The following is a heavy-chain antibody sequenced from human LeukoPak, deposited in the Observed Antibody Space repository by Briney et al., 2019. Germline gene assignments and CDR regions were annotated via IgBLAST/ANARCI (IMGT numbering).Heavy chain of an antibody. D-gene: IGHD3-16*01. J-gene: IGHJ4*02. Sequence: ASVKVSCKTSGYTFTSYAISWVRQAPGQGLEWMGWISAYNGNTDYAQKFQGRVTMTTDTSTSTAYMELRSLRSDDTAVYYCARRNYDHIRGNYGSLYYFDYWGQGTLVTVSS. V-gene: IGHV1-18*01. CDR3: ARRNYDHIRGNYGSLYYFDY. CDR2: ISAYNGNT. CDR1: GYTFTSYA.